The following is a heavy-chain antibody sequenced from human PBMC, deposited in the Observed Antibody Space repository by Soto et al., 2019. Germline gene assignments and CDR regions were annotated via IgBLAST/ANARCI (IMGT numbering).Heavy chain of an antibody. CDR1: GDSISSSKW. CDR2: IDHNGVA. J-gene: IGHJ6*02. CDR3: ARMNRDYYYYGMDV. V-gene: IGHV4-4*02. Sequence: SETLSLTCGVSGDSISSSKWWTWVRQTPGNGLEWIGKIDHNGVANYNPSLEGRVTISKDISKNQISLKVTSVTAADSAVYYCARMNRDYYYYGMDVWGQGATVTVSS.